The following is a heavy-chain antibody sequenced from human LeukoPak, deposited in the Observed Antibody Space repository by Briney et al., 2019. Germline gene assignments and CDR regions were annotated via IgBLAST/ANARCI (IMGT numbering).Heavy chain of an antibody. J-gene: IGHJ4*02. Sequence: ASVKVSCKASGYTFTSYGISWVRQAPGQGLEWMRWISAYNGNTNYAQKLQGRVTMTTDTSTSTAYMELRSLRSDDTAVYYCARLQVVPAAISPDYWGQGTLVTVSS. CDR1: GYTFTSYG. CDR2: ISAYNGNT. CDR3: ARLQVVPAAISPDY. D-gene: IGHD2-2*01. V-gene: IGHV1-18*01.